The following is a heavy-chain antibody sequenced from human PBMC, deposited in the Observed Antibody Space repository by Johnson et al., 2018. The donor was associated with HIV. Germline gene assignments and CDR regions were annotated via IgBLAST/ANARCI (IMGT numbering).Heavy chain of an antibody. J-gene: IGHJ3*02. V-gene: IGHV3-30*02. CDR2: IRYDGSNK. CDR1: GFTFSTYG. Sequence: QVQLVESGGGVVQPGGSLTLSCAASGFTFSTYGMHWVRQAPGKGLEWVAFIRYDGSNKYYADSVKGRFTISRDNSKNTLYLQMNSLRAEDTAVYYCAKPVLQFLEWISACDIWGQGTMVTVSS. D-gene: IGHD3-3*01. CDR3: AKPVLQFLEWISACDI.